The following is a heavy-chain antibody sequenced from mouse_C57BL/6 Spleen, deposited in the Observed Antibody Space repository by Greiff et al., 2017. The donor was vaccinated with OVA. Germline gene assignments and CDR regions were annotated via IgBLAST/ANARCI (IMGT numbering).Heavy chain of an antibody. Sequence: VQLQQSGAELVRPGTSVKVSCKASGYAFTNYLIEWVKQGPGQGLEWIGVINPGSGGTNYNEKFKGKATLTADKASSTAYMQLSSLTSEDSAVYFCARSESDSFAYWGQGTMVTVSA. V-gene: IGHV1-54*01. D-gene: IGHD1-3*01. CDR1: GYAFTNYL. CDR3: ARSESDSFAY. CDR2: INPGSGGT. J-gene: IGHJ3*01.